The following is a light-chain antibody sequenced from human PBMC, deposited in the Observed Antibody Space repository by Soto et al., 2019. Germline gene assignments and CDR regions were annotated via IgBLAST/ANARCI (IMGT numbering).Light chain of an antibody. CDR1: QSVSSSY. CDR3: QQRSNWPPEIT. Sequence: IVLTQSPGTLSLSPGERATLSCRASQSVSSSYLAWYQQKPGQAPRLLIYRGSNRATGIPARFSGSGSGTGFTLTISSLEPEDFAVYYCQQRSNWPPEITFGQGTRLEIK. CDR2: RGS. V-gene: IGKV3D-20*02. J-gene: IGKJ5*01.